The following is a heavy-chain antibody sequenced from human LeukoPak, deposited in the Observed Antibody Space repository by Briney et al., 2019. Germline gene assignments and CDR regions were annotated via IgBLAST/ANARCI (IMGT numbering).Heavy chain of an antibody. CDR1: GFTFSSFA. J-gene: IGHJ4*02. D-gene: IGHD3-9*01. V-gene: IGHV3-23*01. Sequence: PGGSLRLSCAASGFTFSSFAMSWVRQAPGQGLEWVSAISDNSGNTYYADSVKGRFTISRDNSENTLYLQMNSLRADDTAVYYCARDDILTGYPTPFDYWGQGTLVTVSS. CDR2: ISDNSGNT. CDR3: ARDDILTGYPTPFDY.